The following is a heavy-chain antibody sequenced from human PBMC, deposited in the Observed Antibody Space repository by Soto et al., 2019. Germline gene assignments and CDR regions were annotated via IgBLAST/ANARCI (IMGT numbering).Heavy chain of an antibody. CDR1: GFTFRSYG. CDR3: ASGVVVAAHGMDV. V-gene: IGHV3-30*03. D-gene: IGHD2-15*01. Sequence: PGGSLGLSCAASGFTFRSYGRHWVRQAPGKGLEWVAVISYDGSNKYYADSVKGRFTISRDNSKNTLYLQMNSLRAEDTAVYYCASGVVVAAHGMDVWGQGTTVTVSS. J-gene: IGHJ6*02. CDR2: ISYDGSNK.